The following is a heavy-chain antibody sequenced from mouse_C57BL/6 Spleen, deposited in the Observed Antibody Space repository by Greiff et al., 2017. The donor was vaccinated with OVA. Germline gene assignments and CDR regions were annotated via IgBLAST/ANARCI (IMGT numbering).Heavy chain of an antibody. Sequence: EVMLVESGPGMVKPSQSLSLTCTVTGYSITSGYDWHWIRHFPGNKLEWMGYISYSGSTNYNPSLKSRISITHDTSKNHFFLKLNSVTTEDTATYYCVRYGDYSFAYWGQGTLVTVSA. CDR2: ISYSGST. J-gene: IGHJ3*01. CDR3: VRYGDYSFAY. CDR1: GYSITSGYD. D-gene: IGHD2-13*01. V-gene: IGHV3-1*01.